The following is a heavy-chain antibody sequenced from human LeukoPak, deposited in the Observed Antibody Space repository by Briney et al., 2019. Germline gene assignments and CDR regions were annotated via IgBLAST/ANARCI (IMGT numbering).Heavy chain of an antibody. CDR1: GFTFSSYE. D-gene: IGHD3-22*01. V-gene: IGHV3-48*03. Sequence: PGGSLRLSCAASGFTFSSYEMNWVRQAPGKGLEWVSYISSSGSTIYYADSVKGRFTISRDNAKNSLYLQMNSLRAEDTAVYYCARELMIVVSAWGQGTLVTVSS. CDR3: ARELMIVVSA. J-gene: IGHJ5*02. CDR2: ISSSGSTI.